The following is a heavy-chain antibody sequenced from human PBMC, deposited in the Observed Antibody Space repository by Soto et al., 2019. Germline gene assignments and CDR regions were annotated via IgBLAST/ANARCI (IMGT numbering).Heavy chain of an antibody. CDR2: ITRDGSST. Sequence: EVQLVESGGGLVQPGGSLRLSCAASGFSLSDYWMHWVRQAPGEGLVWLSRITRDGSSTNYADSVKGRFTISRDNAKNTLYLPVNSLRGEDTALYYCARGANGYYYFDYWGQGTLVTVSS. V-gene: IGHV3-74*01. D-gene: IGHD5-18*01. CDR3: ARGANGYYYFDY. CDR1: GFSLSDYW. J-gene: IGHJ4*02.